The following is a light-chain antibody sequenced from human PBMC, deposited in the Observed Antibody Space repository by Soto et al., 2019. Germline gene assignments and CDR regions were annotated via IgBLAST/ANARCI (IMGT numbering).Light chain of an antibody. Sequence: EIVMTQSPVTLSVSPGERATLSCRASQSVRFNFAWDQQKPGQAPSLLIYDVSTRATGIPARFSGSGSGTEFTLTFISLQSEDVAVYYCQQYNSWPYTFGQGTKLEIK. V-gene: IGKV3-15*01. CDR3: QQYNSWPYT. CDR1: QSVRFN. J-gene: IGKJ2*01. CDR2: DVS.